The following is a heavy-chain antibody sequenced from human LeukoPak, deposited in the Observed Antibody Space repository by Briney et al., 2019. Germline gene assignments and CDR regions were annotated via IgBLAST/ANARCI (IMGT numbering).Heavy chain of an antibody. CDR2: IYYSGGT. D-gene: IGHD3-22*01. Sequence: SETLSLTCTVSGFSISSGDYYWIWLRQHPGKGLEWIVNIYYSGGTYYNPFLKSRVTISVDTSKSQFSLKLSSVTAADTAVYYCAREGYDSSYYYYLDYWGQGTLVTVSS. CDR3: AREGYDSSYYYYLDY. CDR1: GFSISSGDYY. V-gene: IGHV4-31*03. J-gene: IGHJ4*02.